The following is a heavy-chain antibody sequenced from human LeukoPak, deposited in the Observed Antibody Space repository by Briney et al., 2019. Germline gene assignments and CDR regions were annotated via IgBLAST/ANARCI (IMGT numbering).Heavy chain of an antibody. CDR2: IYYSGST. V-gene: IGHV4-61*01. CDR3: ARGPNWFDP. Sequence: SETLSLTCTVSGYSISSGYYWSWIRQPPGKGLEWIGYIYYSGSTTNYNPSLKSRVTISADTSKNQFSLKLSSVTAADTAVYYCARGPNWFDPWGQGTLVTVSS. J-gene: IGHJ5*02. CDR1: GYSISSGYY.